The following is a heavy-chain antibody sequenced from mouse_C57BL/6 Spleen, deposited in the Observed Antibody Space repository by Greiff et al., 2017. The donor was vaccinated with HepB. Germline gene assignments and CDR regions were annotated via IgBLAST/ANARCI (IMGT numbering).Heavy chain of an antibody. CDR3: AREGDYGSSYAPFAY. CDR2: IYPGDGDT. Sequence: VQLQQSGPELVKPGASVKISCKASGYAFSSSWMNWVKQRPGKGLEWIGRIYPGDGDTNYNGKFKGKATLTADKSSSTAYMQLSSLTSVDSAVYVCAREGDYGSSYAPFAYWGQGTLVTVSA. D-gene: IGHD1-1*01. CDR1: GYAFSSSW. J-gene: IGHJ3*01. V-gene: IGHV1-82*01.